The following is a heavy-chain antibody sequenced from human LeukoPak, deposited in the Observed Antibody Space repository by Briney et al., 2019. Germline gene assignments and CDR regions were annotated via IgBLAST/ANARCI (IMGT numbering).Heavy chain of an antibody. CDR2: INHSGST. Sequence: KTSETLSLTCAVHGGSFRGYYWSWIRQPPGKGLEWIGEINHSGSTNYNPSLKSRVTISLDTSMKKFSLKLNSVTAADTAVYYCARGRYGGNSGFFDYWGQGTLVTVSS. CDR1: GGSFRGYY. J-gene: IGHJ4*02. CDR3: ARGRYGGNSGFFDY. D-gene: IGHD4-23*01. V-gene: IGHV4-34*01.